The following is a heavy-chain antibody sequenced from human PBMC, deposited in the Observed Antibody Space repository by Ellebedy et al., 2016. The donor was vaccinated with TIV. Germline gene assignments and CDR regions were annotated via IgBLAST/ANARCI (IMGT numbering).Heavy chain of an antibody. CDR1: GFTFGRYG. V-gene: IGHV3-33*03. D-gene: IGHD1-1*01. CDR3: AKGHTANFFYLFDS. CDR2: IWFDGSKE. J-gene: IGHJ5*01. Sequence: GESLKISCAASGFTFGRYGMHWVRQAPGKGLEWVAVIWFDGSKEFYADAVKGRFTISIDNSKNTVTLQMQSLRAEDTALYYCAKGHTANFFYLFDSWGQGTLVTVSS.